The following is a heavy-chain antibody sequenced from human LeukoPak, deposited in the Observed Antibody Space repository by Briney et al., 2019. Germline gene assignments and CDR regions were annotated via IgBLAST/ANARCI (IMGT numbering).Heavy chain of an antibody. CDR1: GFTFSSYE. D-gene: IGHD1-26*01. V-gene: IGHV3-48*03. J-gene: IGHJ6*03. CDR3: ARDPYSGSYFPDLYYYYMDV. Sequence: PGGSLRLSCAASGFTFSSYEMNWVRQAPGKGLEWVSYISSSGSTIYYADSVKGRFTISRDNAKNSLYLQMNSLRAEDTAVYYCARDPYSGSYFPDLYYYYMDVWGKGTTVTISS. CDR2: ISSSGSTI.